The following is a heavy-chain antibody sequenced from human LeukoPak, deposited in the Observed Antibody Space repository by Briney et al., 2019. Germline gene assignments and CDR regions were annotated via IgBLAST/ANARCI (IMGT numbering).Heavy chain of an antibody. D-gene: IGHD1-14*01. J-gene: IGHJ5*02. Sequence: PSETLSLTCTVSGGSISSYYWSWIRQPPGKGLEWIGYIYYSGSTNYNPSLKSRVAISVDTSKNQFSLKLSSVTAADTAVYYCARKHDTGVFRFDPWGQGTLVTVSS. V-gene: IGHV4-59*12. CDR2: IYYSGST. CDR3: ARKHDTGVFRFDP. CDR1: GGSISSYY.